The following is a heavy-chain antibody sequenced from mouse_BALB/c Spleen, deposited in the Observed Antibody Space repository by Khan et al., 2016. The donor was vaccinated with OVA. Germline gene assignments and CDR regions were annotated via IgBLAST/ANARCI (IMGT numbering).Heavy chain of an antibody. D-gene: IGHD1-1*01. Sequence: EVELVESGGGLVKPGGSLKLSCAASGFTFSSYAMSWVRQTPEKRLEWVASISSGGSTYYPDSVKGRFTISRDNARNILYLQMNSLRSEDTAMYYCASPLYYYGSSYVDYWGQGPTLPVSS. V-gene: IGHV5-6-5*01. CDR1: GFTFSSYA. J-gene: IGHJ2*01. CDR2: ISSGGST. CDR3: ASPLYYYGSSYVDY.